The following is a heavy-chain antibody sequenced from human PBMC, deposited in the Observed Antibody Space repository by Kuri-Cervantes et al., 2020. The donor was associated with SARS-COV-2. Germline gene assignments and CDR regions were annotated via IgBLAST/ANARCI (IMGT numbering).Heavy chain of an antibody. J-gene: IGHJ4*02. D-gene: IGHD1-1*01. CDR2: INPNSGGT. CDR1: GYTFSSYG. CDR3: ARDRTGFDY. V-gene: IGHV1-2*02. Sequence: ASVKVSCKASGYTFSSYGISWVRQAPGQGLEWMGWINPNSGGTNYAQKFQGRVTMTRDTSISTAYMELSRLRSDDTAEYYCARDRTGFDYWGQGTLVTVSS.